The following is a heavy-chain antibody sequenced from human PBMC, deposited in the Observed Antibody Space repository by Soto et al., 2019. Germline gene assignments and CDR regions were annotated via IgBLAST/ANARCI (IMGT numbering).Heavy chain of an antibody. J-gene: IGHJ4*02. CDR2: IWYDGSNK. V-gene: IGHV3-33*01. CDR3: ARVGDCSGGSCDGNYFDY. CDR1: GFTFSRYG. Sequence: QVQLVESGGGVVQPGRSLRLSCAASGFTFSRYGMHWVRQAPGKGLEWVAVIWYDGSNKYYADSVKGRFTISRDNSENTLYLQMNSLRAEDTAVYYCARVGDCSGGSCDGNYFDYWGQGTLVTVSS. D-gene: IGHD2-15*01.